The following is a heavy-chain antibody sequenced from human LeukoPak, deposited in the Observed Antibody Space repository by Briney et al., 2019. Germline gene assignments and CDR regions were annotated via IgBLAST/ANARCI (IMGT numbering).Heavy chain of an antibody. J-gene: IGHJ3*02. D-gene: IGHD3-10*01. Sequence: ASVKVSCKVSGYTLTELSMHWVRQAPGKGLEWMGGFDPEDGETIYAQKFQGRVTMTEDTSTDTAYMELSSLRSEDTAVYYCATAPKPYYYGSGSRAFDIWGQGTMVTVSS. CDR3: ATAPKPYYYGSGSRAFDI. V-gene: IGHV1-24*01. CDR2: FDPEDGET. CDR1: GYTLTELS.